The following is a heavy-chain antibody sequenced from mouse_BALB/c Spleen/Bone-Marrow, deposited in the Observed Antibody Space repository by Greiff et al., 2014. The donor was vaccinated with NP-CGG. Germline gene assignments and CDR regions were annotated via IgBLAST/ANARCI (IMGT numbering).Heavy chain of an antibody. V-gene: IGHV5-4*02. CDR2: ISDGGSYT. CDR3: ARDGNYAY. CDR1: GFTFSDSY. D-gene: IGHD2-1*01. Sequence: EVQRVESGGGFVKPGGSLKLSCAASGFTFSDSYMHWVRQTPEKRLEWVATISDGGSYTYYPDSVKGRFTISRDNAKNNLYLQMSSLKSEDTARYYCARDGNYAYWGQGTLVTVSA. J-gene: IGHJ3*01.